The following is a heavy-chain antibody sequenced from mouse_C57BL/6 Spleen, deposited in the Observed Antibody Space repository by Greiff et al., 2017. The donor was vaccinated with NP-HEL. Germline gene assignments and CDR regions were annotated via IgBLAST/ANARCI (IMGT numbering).Heavy chain of an antibody. V-gene: IGHV7-4*01. Sequence: EVQGVESGGGLVQPGASLRLSCAASGFTFTDYYMSWVRQPPGKAPEWLALIRNKANGYTTEYTASVKGRFTISRDNSQNILYLQMNTLRAEDSATYYCVKAFPPYYYGSADYWGQGTTLTVSS. D-gene: IGHD1-1*01. J-gene: IGHJ2*01. CDR1: GFTFTDYY. CDR2: IRNKANGYTT. CDR3: VKAFPPYYYGSADY.